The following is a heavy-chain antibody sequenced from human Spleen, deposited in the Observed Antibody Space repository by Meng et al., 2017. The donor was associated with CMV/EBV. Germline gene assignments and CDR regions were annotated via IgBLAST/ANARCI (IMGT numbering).Heavy chain of an antibody. V-gene: IGHV3-21*04. Sequence: GESLKISCAASGFTFRGYSMNWVRQAPGKGLEWVSYISSSSTYIYYADSVKGRFSISRDNAQKSLYLQMTGLRAEDTAVYYCAKSWDGLDVWGQGTTVTVSS. D-gene: IGHD3-16*01. CDR3: AKSWDGLDV. CDR1: GFTFRGYS. CDR2: ISSSSTYI. J-gene: IGHJ6*02.